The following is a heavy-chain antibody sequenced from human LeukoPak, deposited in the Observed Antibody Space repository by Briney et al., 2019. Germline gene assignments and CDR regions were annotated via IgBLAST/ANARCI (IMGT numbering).Heavy chain of an antibody. CDR1: GGFISSYY. V-gene: IGHV4-59*01. Sequence: SETLSLTCTVSGGFISSYYWSWIRQLPGKGLEWIGYIYYSGSTNYNPSLKSRVTISVDTSKNQFSLELSSVTAADTAVYYCARGEWLLLRYWYFDLWGRGTLVTVSS. D-gene: IGHD3-22*01. CDR2: IYYSGST. CDR3: ARGEWLLLRYWYFDL. J-gene: IGHJ2*01.